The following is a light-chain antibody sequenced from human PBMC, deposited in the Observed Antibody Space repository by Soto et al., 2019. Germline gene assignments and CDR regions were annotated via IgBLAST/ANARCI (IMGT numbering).Light chain of an antibody. CDR2: DAV. J-gene: IGKJ4*01. Sequence: EIVLTQSPGTLSLSPGEGATLSCRASRSVTGTNLAWYQQRAGQAPRLLIYDAVRRATGIPDRFSGSGSGTGFTLTIGSLEPEDFAVYYCQQRSNWPLTFGGGTKVDIK. V-gene: IGKV3D-20*02. CDR3: QQRSNWPLT. CDR1: RSVTGTN.